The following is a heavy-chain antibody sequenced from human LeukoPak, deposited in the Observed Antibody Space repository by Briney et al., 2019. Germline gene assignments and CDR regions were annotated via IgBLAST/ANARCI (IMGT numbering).Heavy chain of an antibody. CDR1: GYTFTSYY. D-gene: IGHD3-22*01. CDR2: INPNSGGT. CDR3: ARGYFRWSYYDSSGYYDY. J-gene: IGHJ4*02. V-gene: IGHV1-2*02. Sequence: ASVKVSCKASGYTFTSYYMHWVRQAPGQGLEWMGWINPNSGGTNYAQKFQGRVTMTRDTSISTAYMELSRLRSDDTAVYYCARGYFRWSYYDSSGYYDYWGQGTLVTVSS.